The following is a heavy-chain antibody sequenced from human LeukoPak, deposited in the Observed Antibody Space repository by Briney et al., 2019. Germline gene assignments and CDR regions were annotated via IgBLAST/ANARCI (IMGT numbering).Heavy chain of an antibody. D-gene: IGHD4-17*01. CDR1: GFTFSSYR. V-gene: IGHV3-21*01. CDR2: ISNSSSEI. J-gene: IGHJ4*02. Sequence: PGGSLRLSCAASGFTFSSYRMNWVRQAPGKGLEWVSTISNSSSEIYYAASVKGRFTISRDNAKNSLYLQMNSLRAEDTAVYYCARENDFGDYVMDYWGQGALVTVSS. CDR3: ARENDFGDYVMDY.